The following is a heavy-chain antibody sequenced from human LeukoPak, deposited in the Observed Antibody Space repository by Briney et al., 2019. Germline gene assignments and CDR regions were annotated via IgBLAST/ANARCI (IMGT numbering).Heavy chain of an antibody. CDR2: IYYSGST. CDR3: ARDHQQLGRFDP. Sequence: PSETLSLTCTVSGVSITGYYWSWIRQPPGKGLEWIGYIYYSGSTNYNPSLRSRVTMALDTSKNQFPLKLRSVTAADTAVYYCARDHQQLGRFDPWGQGTLVTVSS. CDR1: GVSITGYY. J-gene: IGHJ5*02. V-gene: IGHV4-59*01. D-gene: IGHD6-13*01.